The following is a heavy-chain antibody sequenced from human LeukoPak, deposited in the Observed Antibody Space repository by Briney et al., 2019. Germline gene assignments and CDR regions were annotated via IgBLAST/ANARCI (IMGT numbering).Heavy chain of an antibody. CDR1: GGTISSSRYY. Sequence: TPSETLSLTCTGSGGTISSSRYYWGWLRQPPGKGLEWIGSIYYSRSTYYNPSLKSLATISVDTSKNQFFLKLSSVTAADSACSYDTRLTVTTFGIWCDPWGERTLVTLSS. V-gene: IGHV4-39*01. D-gene: IGHD4-17*01. J-gene: IGHJ5*02. CDR2: IYYSRST. CDR3: TRLTVTTFGIWCDP.